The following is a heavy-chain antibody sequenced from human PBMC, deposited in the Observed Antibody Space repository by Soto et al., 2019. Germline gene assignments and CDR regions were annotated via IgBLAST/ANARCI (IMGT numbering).Heavy chain of an antibody. V-gene: IGHV1-18*01. D-gene: IGHD1-1*01. CDR1: GYTFSSYD. Sequence: VKFSCQASGYTFSSYDMHCVRQAPGQGLEWMGCISAYNGNTNYAQKLQGRVTMTTDTSTSTAYMELRSLRSDDTAVYYCARDGANWNPHYYGMDVWGQGTTVTVSS. J-gene: IGHJ6*02. CDR2: ISAYNGNT. CDR3: ARDGANWNPHYYGMDV.